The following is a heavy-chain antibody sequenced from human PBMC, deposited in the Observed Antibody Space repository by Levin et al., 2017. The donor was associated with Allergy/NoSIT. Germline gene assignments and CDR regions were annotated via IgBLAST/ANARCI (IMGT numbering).Heavy chain of an antibody. Sequence: GGSLRLSCAASGFTFSTNDMTWVRQAPGKGLEWVSTISGSGDSTYSADPVRGRFTISRDNSKSTLYLQMNSLRAEDTDVYYCAKVGSRPYYNYNSRAGRGAFDIWGQGTMVTVSS. CDR1: GFTFSTND. CDR3: AKVGSRPYYNYNSRAGRGAFDI. V-gene: IGHV3-23*01. J-gene: IGHJ3*02. CDR2: ISGSGDST. D-gene: IGHD3-22*01.